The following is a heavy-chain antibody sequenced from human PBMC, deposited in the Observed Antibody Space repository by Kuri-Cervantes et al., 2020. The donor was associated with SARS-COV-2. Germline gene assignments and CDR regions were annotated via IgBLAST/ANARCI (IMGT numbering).Heavy chain of an antibody. CDR3: ARGNWVSGSYDSGSVGSSDHYFDY. CDR1: GFTFSSYA. J-gene: IGHJ4*02. CDR2: ISSSSSSTI. V-gene: IGHV3-48*02. Sequence: GESLKISCAASGFTFSSYAMHWVRQAPGKGLEWVSYISSSSSSTIYYADSVKGRFTISRDNAKNSLYLQMNSLRDEDTAVYYCARGNWVSGSYDSGSVGSSDHYFDYWGQGTLVTVSS. D-gene: IGHD1-26*01.